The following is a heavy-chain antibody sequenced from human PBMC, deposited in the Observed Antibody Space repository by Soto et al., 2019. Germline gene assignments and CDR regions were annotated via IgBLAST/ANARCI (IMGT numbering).Heavy chain of an antibody. CDR2: IYYSGST. CDR3: ARHAIFGPSMDV. V-gene: IGHV4-39*01. Sequence: SETLSLTCTVSGGSIVSSSYCCVWIRQPPGKGLEWIGSIYYSGSTYYNPSLKSRVTISVDTSKNQFSLKLSSVTAADTAVYYCARHAIFGPSMDVWGQGTTVTVSS. J-gene: IGHJ6*02. D-gene: IGHD3-3*01. CDR1: GGSIVSSSYC.